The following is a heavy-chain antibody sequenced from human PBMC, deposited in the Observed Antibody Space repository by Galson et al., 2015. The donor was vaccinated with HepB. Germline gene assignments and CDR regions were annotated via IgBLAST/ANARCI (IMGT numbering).Heavy chain of an antibody. CDR3: ARSREVFDY. J-gene: IGHJ4*02. Sequence: TLSLTCSVSGGSISSGGYYWSWIRQYPGKGLEWVGNIYDSGSTYYNPSLKSRVTISGDTSKNHFFLKLRSVTAADTAVYYCARSREVFDYWGQGTLVTVSS. V-gene: IGHV4-31*03. CDR2: IYDSGST. CDR1: GGSISSGGYY. D-gene: IGHD1-26*01.